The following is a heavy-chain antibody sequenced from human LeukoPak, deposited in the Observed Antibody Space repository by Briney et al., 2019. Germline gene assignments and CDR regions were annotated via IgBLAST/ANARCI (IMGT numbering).Heavy chain of an antibody. CDR2: ISYDGSSK. Sequence: GGSLRLSCAASGFTFSSYSMTWVRQAPGKGLEWVAVISYDGSSKYYADSVKGRFTISRDNSKNTLYLQMNSLRAEDTAVYYCAKDYYDSSGYSDYFDYWGQGALVTVSS. V-gene: IGHV3-30*18. D-gene: IGHD3-22*01. J-gene: IGHJ4*02. CDR1: GFTFSSYS. CDR3: AKDYYDSSGYSDYFDY.